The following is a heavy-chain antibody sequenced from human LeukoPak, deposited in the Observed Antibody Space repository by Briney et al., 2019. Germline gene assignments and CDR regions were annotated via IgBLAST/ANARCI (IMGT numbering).Heavy chain of an antibody. J-gene: IGHJ4*02. CDR1: GGSISSGDYY. CDR2: IYYSGST. Sequence: PSQTLSLTCTVSGGSISSGDYYWSWIRQPPGKGLEWIGYIYYSGSTNYNPSLKSRVTISVDTSKNQFSLKLSSVTAADTAVYYCARGSPYCSGGSCKITHFDYWGQGTLVTVSS. CDR3: ARGSPYCSGGSCKITHFDY. V-gene: IGHV4-30-4*01. D-gene: IGHD2-15*01.